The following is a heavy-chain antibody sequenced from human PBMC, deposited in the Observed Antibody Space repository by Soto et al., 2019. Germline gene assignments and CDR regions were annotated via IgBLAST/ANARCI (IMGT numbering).Heavy chain of an antibody. J-gene: IGHJ4*02. CDR2: VSIGGST. CDR1: GFTFGSYA. Sequence: PGGSLRRSCASSGFTFGSYAMCWVRQGPGKGLEWVAVVSIGGSTHYADSVRGRFTISRDNSKNTLSLQMNSLTAEDTAVYFCAKRRGAGGHFDYWGQGALVTVSS. CDR3: AKRRGAGGHFDY. D-gene: IGHD2-15*01. V-gene: IGHV3-23*01.